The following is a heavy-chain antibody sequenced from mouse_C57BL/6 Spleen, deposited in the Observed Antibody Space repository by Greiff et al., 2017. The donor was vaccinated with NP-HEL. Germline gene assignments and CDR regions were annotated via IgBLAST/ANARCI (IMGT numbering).Heavy chain of an antibody. CDR1: GFTFSDYY. CDR2: INYDGSST. J-gene: IGHJ1*03. V-gene: IGHV5-16*01. Sequence: EVKLMESEGGLVQPGSSMKLSCTASGFTFSDYYMAWVRQVPEKGLEWVANINYDGSSTYYLDSLKSRFIISRDNAKNILYLQMSSLKSEDTATYYCARDSPRYWYFDVWGTGTTVTVSS. CDR3: ARDSPRYWYFDV.